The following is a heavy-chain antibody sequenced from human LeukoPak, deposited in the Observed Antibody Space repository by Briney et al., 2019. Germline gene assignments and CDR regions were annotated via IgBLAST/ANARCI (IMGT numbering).Heavy chain of an antibody. V-gene: IGHV3-48*03. CDR3: ARIASQTHDY. CDR1: GFTFDSYE. D-gene: IGHD2-2*01. J-gene: IGHJ4*02. CDR2: ISSSGSTI. Sequence: GGSLRLSCAASGFTFDSYEMNWVRQAPGKGLEWVSYISSSGSTIYYADSVKGRFTISRDNAKNSLYLQMNSLRAEDTAVYYCARIASQTHDYWGQGTLVTVSS.